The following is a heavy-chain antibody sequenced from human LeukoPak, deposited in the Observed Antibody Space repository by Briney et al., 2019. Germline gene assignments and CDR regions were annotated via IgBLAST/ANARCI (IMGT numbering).Heavy chain of an antibody. J-gene: IGHJ5*01. D-gene: IGHD3-9*01. V-gene: IGHV3-74*01. Sequence: GGSLRLSCAASGFTFSNYWMHWVRQAPGKGLVWVSRIKGDGSHTIYADSVKGRFTISRDNARNTLYLQMKSLRAEDTAVYYCVRDWDHFDFDSWGQGTLVTVSS. CDR2: IKGDGSHT. CDR3: VRDWDHFDFDS. CDR1: GFTFSNYW.